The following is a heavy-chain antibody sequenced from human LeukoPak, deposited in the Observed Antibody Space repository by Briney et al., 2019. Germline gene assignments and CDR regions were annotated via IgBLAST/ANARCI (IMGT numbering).Heavy chain of an antibody. CDR1: GFTFSSYW. Sequence: GGSLRLSCAASGFTFSSYWMHWVRQAPGKGLVWVSRINSDGSSTSYADSVKGRFTISRDNAKNTLYLQMNSLRAEDTAVYYCARAVGSGSFQTYYYMDVWGKGTTVTISS. CDR2: INSDGSST. J-gene: IGHJ6*03. V-gene: IGHV3-74*01. D-gene: IGHD3-10*01. CDR3: ARAVGSGSFQTYYYMDV.